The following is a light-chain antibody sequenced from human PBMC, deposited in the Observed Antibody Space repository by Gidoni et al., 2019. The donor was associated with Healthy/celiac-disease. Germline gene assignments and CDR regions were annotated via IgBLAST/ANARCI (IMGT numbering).Light chain of an antibody. CDR3: QSYDSSLSGVV. CDR2: GNS. CDR1: SSNIGAGYD. J-gene: IGLJ2*01. V-gene: IGLV1-40*01. Sequence: QSVLTQPPSVSGAPGQRVTISCTGSSSNIGAGYDVHWYQQLPGTAPKLLISGNSNRPSGVPDRFSGSKSGPSASLAIPGLQAEDEADYYCQSYDSSLSGVVFGGGTTLTVL.